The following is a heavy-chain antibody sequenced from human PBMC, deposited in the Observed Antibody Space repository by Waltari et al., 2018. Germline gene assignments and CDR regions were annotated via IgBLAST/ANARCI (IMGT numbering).Heavy chain of an antibody. D-gene: IGHD3-22*01. CDR2: IDYSGST. CDR1: GGSISRSSYY. Sequence: QLQLQESGPGLVKPSETLSPTCTVSGGSISRSSYYWGWIRQPPGKGLEWIGSIDYSGSTYYNPSLKSRVTISVDTSKNQFSLKLSSVTAADTAVYYCARQGTMYYYDSSGYPDYWGQGTLVTVSS. V-gene: IGHV4-39*01. CDR3: ARQGTMYYYDSSGYPDY. J-gene: IGHJ4*02.